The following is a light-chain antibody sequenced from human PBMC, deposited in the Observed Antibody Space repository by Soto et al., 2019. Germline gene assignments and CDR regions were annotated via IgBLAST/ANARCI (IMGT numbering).Light chain of an antibody. CDR1: SSDIGGYNY. CDR2: DVN. Sequence: QSALTQPPSVSGSPGQSITISCTGSSSDIGGYNYVSWYQQHPGKAPKLIIYDVNYRPSGVSYRFSASKSGSTASLTISGLQAEDEADYYCSSYSGSTTHILFGAGTKVTVL. J-gene: IGLJ2*01. CDR3: SSYSGSTTHIL. V-gene: IGLV2-14*01.